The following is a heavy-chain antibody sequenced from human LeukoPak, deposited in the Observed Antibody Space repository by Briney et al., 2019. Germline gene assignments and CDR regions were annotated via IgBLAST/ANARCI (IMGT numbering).Heavy chain of an antibody. Sequence: GGSLRLSCAASGFTFSSYAMHWVRQAPGKGLEWVAVISYDGSNKYYPDSMKGRFTISRDNSKNTLYLQMNSLRAEDTAVYYCARDSQARYFEGGAFDIWGQGTMVTVSS. CDR3: ARDSQARYFEGGAFDI. J-gene: IGHJ3*02. D-gene: IGHD3-9*01. CDR1: GFTFSSYA. CDR2: ISYDGSNK. V-gene: IGHV3-30*04.